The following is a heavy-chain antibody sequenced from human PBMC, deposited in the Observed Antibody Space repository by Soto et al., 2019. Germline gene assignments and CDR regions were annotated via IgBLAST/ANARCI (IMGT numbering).Heavy chain of an antibody. J-gene: IGHJ2*01. CDR1: GFTFDDYA. CDR3: AKAPGPYWCSGGSCYSWYFDL. CDR2: ISWNSGSI. D-gene: IGHD2-15*01. V-gene: IGHV3-9*01. Sequence: GGSLRLSCAASGFTFDDYAMHWVRQAPGKGLEWVSGISWNSGSIGYADSVKGRFTISRDNAKNSLYLQMNSLRAEDTALYYCAKAPGPYWCSGGSCYSWYFDLWGRGTLVTVSS.